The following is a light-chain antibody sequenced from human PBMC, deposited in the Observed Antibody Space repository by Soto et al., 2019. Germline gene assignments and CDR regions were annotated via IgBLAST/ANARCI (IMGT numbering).Light chain of an antibody. CDR2: KAS. J-gene: IGKJ2*03. CDR3: QQYNSYLSYR. CDR1: QSITTW. Sequence: DIRMTQSPSTLSASVGDRVTITCRASQSITTWLAWYQQKPGKAPKLLIYKASTLHSGVPSRFSGSGSGTEFTLTISGLQHDDVATYYCQQYNSYLSYRFGQGTKVDIK. V-gene: IGKV1-5*03.